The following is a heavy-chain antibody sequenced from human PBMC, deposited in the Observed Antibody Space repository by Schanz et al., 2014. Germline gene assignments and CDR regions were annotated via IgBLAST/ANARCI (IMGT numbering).Heavy chain of an antibody. CDR1: GYIFINSG. Sequence: GPGVKKPGATVTVSCKASGYIFINSGISWVRPAPGQGLEWMGWISVYNHNKEYDQKFQGRVTMTTDTSTSTAYMALTDLRSDDTAVYYCARDRRFFDRDDLYYFDSWGQGTLVTVSS. CDR3: ARDRRFFDRDDLYYFDS. D-gene: IGHD3-3*01. J-gene: IGHJ4*02. CDR2: ISVYNHNK. V-gene: IGHV1-18*01.